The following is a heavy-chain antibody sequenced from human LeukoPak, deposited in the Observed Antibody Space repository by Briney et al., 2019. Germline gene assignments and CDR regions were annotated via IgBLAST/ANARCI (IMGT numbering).Heavy chain of an antibody. J-gene: IGHJ3*02. CDR2: FEPEDGET. Sequence: GASVKVSCKVSGYTLTELSMHWVRQAPGKGLEWMGGFEPEDGETIYAQKFQGRVTMTEDTSTDTAYMELSSLRSEDTAVYYCATVGVVAAMGGPADAFDIWGQGTMVTVSS. CDR3: ATVGVVAAMGGPADAFDI. CDR1: GYTLTELS. D-gene: IGHD2-15*01. V-gene: IGHV1-24*01.